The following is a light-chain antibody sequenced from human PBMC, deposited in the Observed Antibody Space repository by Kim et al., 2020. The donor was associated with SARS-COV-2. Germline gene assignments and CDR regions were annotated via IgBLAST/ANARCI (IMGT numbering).Light chain of an antibody. CDR1: QVIKND. CDR2: GAS. CDR3: LKYNSAPWT. V-gene: IGKV1-27*01. Sequence: GDRVTITCRASQVIKNDLAWYRQKPGKAPTLLIYGASTLHSGVPSRFSGSGSGTDFTLTISSLQPEDVGTYYCLKYNSAPWTFGHGTKVDIK. J-gene: IGKJ1*01.